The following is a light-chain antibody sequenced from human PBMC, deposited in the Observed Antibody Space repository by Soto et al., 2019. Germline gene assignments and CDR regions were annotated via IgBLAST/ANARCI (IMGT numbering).Light chain of an antibody. CDR2: DNN. V-gene: IGLV1-40*01. CDR3: QSYDSSLSGSRV. J-gene: IGLJ1*01. Sequence: QSVLTQPPSVSGAPGQRVTISCTGSSSNIGAGYDVHWYQQLPGTAPKLLIYDNNNRPSGVPDRFSGSKSGTSASLAITGLQAEDEADYYCQSYDSSLSGSRVFGAGTK. CDR1: SSNIGAGYD.